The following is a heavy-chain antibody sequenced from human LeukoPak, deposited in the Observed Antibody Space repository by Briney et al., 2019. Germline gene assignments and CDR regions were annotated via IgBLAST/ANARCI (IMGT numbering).Heavy chain of an antibody. CDR2: ISGSGGST. J-gene: IGHJ4*02. Sequence: GGSLRLSCAASGFTFSSYAMSWVRQAPGKGLEWVSAISGSGGSTYCADSVKGRFTISRDNSKNTQYLQMNSLRAEDTAVYYCAKGGSGYDYSFDYWGQGTLVTVSS. CDR1: GFTFSSYA. V-gene: IGHV3-23*01. D-gene: IGHD5-12*01. CDR3: AKGGSGYDYSFDY.